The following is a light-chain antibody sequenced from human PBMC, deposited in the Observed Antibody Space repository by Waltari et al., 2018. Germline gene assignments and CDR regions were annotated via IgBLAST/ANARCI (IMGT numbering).Light chain of an antibody. CDR2: AAS. V-gene: IGKV1-39*01. CDR1: QSISSY. CDR3: QQSYSTPLT. J-gene: IGKJ4*01. Sequence: DIQMTQSHSSLSASVGDRFTITCRASQSISSYLNWYQQKPGKAPKLLIYAASSLQSGFPSRFSGSGSGTDFTLTISSLQPEDFATYYCQQSYSTPLTFGGGTKVEIK.